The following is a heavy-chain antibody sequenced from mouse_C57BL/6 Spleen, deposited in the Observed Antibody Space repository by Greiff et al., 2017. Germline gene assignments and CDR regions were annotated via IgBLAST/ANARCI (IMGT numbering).Heavy chain of an antibody. CDR3: AKEGYGTSYYFDY. CDR2: IWRGGST. D-gene: IGHD1-1*01. J-gene: IGHJ2*01. CDR1: GFSLTSYG. Sequence: QVQLKESGPGLVQPSQSLSITCTVSGFSLTSYGVHWVRQSPGKGLEWLGVIWRGGSTDYNAAFMSRLSITKDNSKSQVFFKMNSLQADDTAIYYCAKEGYGTSYYFDYWGQGTTLTVSS. V-gene: IGHV2-5*01.